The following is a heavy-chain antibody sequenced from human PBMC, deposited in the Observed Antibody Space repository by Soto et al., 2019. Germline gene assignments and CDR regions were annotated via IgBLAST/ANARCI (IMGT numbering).Heavy chain of an antibody. CDR3: ARDLWVAPELYYYGMDV. CDR2: IFYSGTT. J-gene: IGHJ6*02. D-gene: IGHD1-7*01. V-gene: IGHV4-30-4*01. CDR1: GDSISSADYY. Sequence: KSSETLSLTCTVSGDSISSADYYWSWIRQTPGKGLEWIGHIFYSGTTYYNPSLKSRLTISVDTSKNHFSLRLTSVTAADTAVYYCARDLWVAPELYYYGMDVWGQGTTVTVSS.